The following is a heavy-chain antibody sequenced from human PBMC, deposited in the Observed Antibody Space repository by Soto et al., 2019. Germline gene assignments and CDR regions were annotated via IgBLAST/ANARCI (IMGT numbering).Heavy chain of an antibody. V-gene: IGHV3-30-3*01. J-gene: IGHJ4*02. Sequence: PGGSLRLSCAASGFTFSSYAMHWVRQAPGKGLEWVAVISYDGSNKYYADSVKGRFTISRDNSKNTLYLQMNSLRAEDTAVYYCARETPAAANDYWGQGTLVTVSS. D-gene: IGHD6-13*01. CDR2: ISYDGSNK. CDR3: ARETPAAANDY. CDR1: GFTFSSYA.